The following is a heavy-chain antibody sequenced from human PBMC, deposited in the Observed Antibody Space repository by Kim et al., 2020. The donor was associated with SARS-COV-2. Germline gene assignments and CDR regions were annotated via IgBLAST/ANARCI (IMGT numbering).Heavy chain of an antibody. CDR2: IYYSGST. V-gene: IGHV4-59*13. CDR1: GGSISSYY. Sequence: SETLSLTCTVSGGSISSYYWSWIRQPPGKGLEWIGYIYYSGSTSYNPSLKSRVTISVDTSKNQFSLKLSSVTAADTAVYYCARGYFDYHFDYWGQGTLVTVSS. J-gene: IGHJ4*02. CDR3: ARGYFDYHFDY. D-gene: IGHD3-9*01.